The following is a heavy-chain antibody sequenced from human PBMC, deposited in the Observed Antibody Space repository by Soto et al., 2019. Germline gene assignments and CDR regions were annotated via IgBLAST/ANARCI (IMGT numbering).Heavy chain of an antibody. CDR3: VKDDRILGRRYFDL. V-gene: IGHV3-23*01. CDR2: ISFSDGGT. CDR1: GFTFSSYA. D-gene: IGHD2-15*01. Sequence: EQLLESGGGLIQPGGSLRLACAASGFTFSSYAMTWVRQAQGKGLEWVSSISFSDGGTYYADSVKGRLTISRDNSKNTLFLQMNSRRVEDTAVYYCVKDDRILGRRYFDLWGSGTLVTVSS. J-gene: IGHJ2*01.